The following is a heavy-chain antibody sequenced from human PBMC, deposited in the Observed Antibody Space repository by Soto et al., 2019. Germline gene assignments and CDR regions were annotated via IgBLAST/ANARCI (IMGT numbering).Heavy chain of an antibody. Sequence: ASVKVSCKASGGTFSSYAISWVRQAPGQGLEWMGGIIPIFGTANYAQKFQGRVTITADESTSTAYMELSSLRSEDTAVYYCAKGGILRFLEWASYYYYGMDVWGQGTTVTVSS. V-gene: IGHV1-69*13. J-gene: IGHJ6*02. D-gene: IGHD3-3*01. CDR2: IIPIFGTA. CDR3: AKGGILRFLEWASYYYYGMDV. CDR1: GGTFSSYA.